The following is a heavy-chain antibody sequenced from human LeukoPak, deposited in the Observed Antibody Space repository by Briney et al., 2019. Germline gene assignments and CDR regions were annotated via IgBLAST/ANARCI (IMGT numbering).Heavy chain of an antibody. CDR1: GFTFSSYW. V-gene: IGHV3-7*01. CDR3: ARDQDCSSTSCFYYYYYYMDV. CDR2: IKQDGSEK. Sequence: GGSLRLSCAASGFTFSSYWMTWVRQAPGKGLEWVANIKQDGSEKYHVDSMKGRFTISRDNAKNSLYLQMNSLRAEDTAVYYCARDQDCSSTSCFYYYYYYMDVWGKGTTVTVSS. D-gene: IGHD2-2*01. J-gene: IGHJ6*03.